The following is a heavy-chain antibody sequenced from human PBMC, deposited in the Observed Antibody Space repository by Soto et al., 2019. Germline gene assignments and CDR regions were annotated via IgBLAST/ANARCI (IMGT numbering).Heavy chain of an antibody. Sequence: ASVKVSCKASGYTFSNFAMHWVRQAPGQRLEWMGWINAGNWNTKYSQKFQGRVTMTTDTSTSTAYMELRSLRSDDTAVYYCARGGVAAYYYYGMDVWGQGTPVTVS. J-gene: IGHJ6*02. V-gene: IGHV1-3*01. CDR2: INAGNWNT. D-gene: IGHD5-12*01. CDR1: GYTFSNFA. CDR3: ARGGVAAYYYYGMDV.